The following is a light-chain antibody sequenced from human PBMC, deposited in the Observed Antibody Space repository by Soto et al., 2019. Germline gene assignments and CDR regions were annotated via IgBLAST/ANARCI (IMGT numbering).Light chain of an antibody. V-gene: IGLV1-40*01. Sequence: QSVLTQPPSVSGAPGQRGTISCTGSSSNIGPGYDVHLYQQLPGTAPNVLIYGNNNRPSGVPNRYSGSKSGTSASLAITGLQAEDEGDEFCQSYDSSLRVVVFGGGTKLPVI. CDR2: GNN. CDR1: SSNIGPGYD. J-gene: IGLJ2*01. CDR3: QSYDSSLRVVV.